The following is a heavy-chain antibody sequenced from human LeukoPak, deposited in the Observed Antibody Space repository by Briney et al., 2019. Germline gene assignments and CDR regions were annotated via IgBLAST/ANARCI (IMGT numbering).Heavy chain of an antibody. CDR1: VGSLSSYY. V-gene: IGHV4-59*01. CDR3: ARDRADYGDKYYFDC. D-gene: IGHD4-17*01. Sequence: SETLSLTCTVSVGSLSSYYWSGIRQPPGKGLEWIGYLYYSGNTNYNPSLQSRVTISLDTSKNQFSLKLSSVTAADTAVYYCARDRADYGDKYYFDCWGQGTLVTVSS. J-gene: IGHJ4*02. CDR2: LYYSGNT.